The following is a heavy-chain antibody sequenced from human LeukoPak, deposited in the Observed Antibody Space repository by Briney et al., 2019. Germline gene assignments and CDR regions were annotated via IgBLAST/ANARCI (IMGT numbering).Heavy chain of an antibody. CDR1: GGSISSRTYY. CDR2: IYHSGST. J-gene: IGHJ4*02. CDR3: ARDQGAFYSRSWLDY. Sequence: SETLSLTCTVSGGSISSRTYYWGWIRQPPGRGLEWIGYIYHSGSTNYNPSLKSRVTISVDTSKNQFSLRLTSVTAADTAVYYCARDQGAFYSRSWLDYWGQGTLVTVSS. D-gene: IGHD6-13*01. V-gene: IGHV4-61*01.